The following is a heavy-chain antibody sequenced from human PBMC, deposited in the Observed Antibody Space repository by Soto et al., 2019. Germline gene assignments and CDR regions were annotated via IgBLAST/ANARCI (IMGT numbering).Heavy chain of an antibody. CDR3: AYSCDGVWFTRHYYDYCVHG. J-gene: IGHJ6*02. Sequence: KSGPTLVNPTQTLTLTCSFSGFSLSTSGAGVDWIRQPPPKALEWLAVVYWDDDKRYSPSLKSRLTITKDTSKNQLGLTMTNMAPVDTAVYYCAYSCDGVWFTRHYYDYCVHGSGLSAPVT. V-gene: IGHV2-5*02. CDR2: VYWDDDK. D-gene: IGHD2-21*01. CDR1: GFSLSTSGAG.